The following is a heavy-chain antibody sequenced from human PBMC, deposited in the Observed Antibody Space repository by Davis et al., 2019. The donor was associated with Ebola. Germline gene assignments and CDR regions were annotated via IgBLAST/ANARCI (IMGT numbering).Heavy chain of an antibody. D-gene: IGHD3-22*01. J-gene: IGHJ4*02. Sequence: GESLKISCAASGFTVSSNYMSWVRQAPGKGLEWVSVIYNGGSTYYADSVKGRFTISRDNSKNTLYLQMNSLRAEDTAVYYCARDISNYYYDSSGGLGYWGQGTLVTVSS. CDR2: IYNGGST. CDR3: ARDISNYYYDSSGGLGY. CDR1: GFTVSSNY. V-gene: IGHV3-66*01.